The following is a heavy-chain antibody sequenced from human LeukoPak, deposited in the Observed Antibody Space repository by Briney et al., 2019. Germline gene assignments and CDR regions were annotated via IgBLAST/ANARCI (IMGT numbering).Heavy chain of an antibody. J-gene: IGHJ4*02. Sequence: GESLKISCKGSGYSFTSYRIGWVRQMPGKGLEWMGIMYPGDSDTRYSPSFQGQVTTSVDKSISTAYLQWSSLKASDTAMYYCGRHLYGGNSAIDYWGQGTLVTVSS. D-gene: IGHD4-23*01. CDR3: GRHLYGGNSAIDY. CDR2: MYPGDSDT. CDR1: GYSFTSYR. V-gene: IGHV5-51*01.